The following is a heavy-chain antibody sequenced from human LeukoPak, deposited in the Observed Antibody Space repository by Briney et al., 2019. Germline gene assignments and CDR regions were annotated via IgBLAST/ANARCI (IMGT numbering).Heavy chain of an antibody. CDR2: INHSGST. Sequence: ETLSLTCAVYGGSFSGYYWRWIRQPPGKGLEWIGEINHSGSTNYNPSLKSRVTISVDTSKNQFSLKLSSVTAADTAVYYCARGYCSSTSCYVKFPHYFDYWGQGTLVTVSS. CDR3: ARGYCSSTSCYVKFPHYFDY. D-gene: IGHD2-2*01. CDR1: GGSFSGYY. J-gene: IGHJ4*02. V-gene: IGHV4-34*01.